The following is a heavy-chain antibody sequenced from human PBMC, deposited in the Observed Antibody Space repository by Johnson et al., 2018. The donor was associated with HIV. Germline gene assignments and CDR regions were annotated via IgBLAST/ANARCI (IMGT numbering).Heavy chain of an antibody. D-gene: IGHD5-12*01. J-gene: IGHJ3*02. V-gene: IGHV3-30*02. CDR3: AKLWVVTICEYDAFDI. Sequence: QVQLVESGGGVVQPGGSLRLSCAASGFTFSSYGMHWVRQAPGKGLEWVAFIWYDGSNKYYADSVKGRFTISRDNSKNTLYLQMNSLRAEDTAVYYCAKLWVVTICEYDAFDIWGQGTMVTVSS. CDR2: IWYDGSNK. CDR1: GFTFSSYG.